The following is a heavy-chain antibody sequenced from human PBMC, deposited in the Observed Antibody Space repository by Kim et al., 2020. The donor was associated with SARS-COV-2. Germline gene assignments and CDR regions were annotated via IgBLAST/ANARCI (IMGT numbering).Heavy chain of an antibody. CDR3: TTLISASGRGV. Sequence: GGSLRLSCAASGFPFSDVWMSWVRQAPGQGLEWVGRIKRKTDGDTTDYAAPVKGRFTVSRDDSKTTLYLQMNSLKIEDTGVYYCTTLISASGRGVWGQGNTVTVSS. D-gene: IGHD6-13*01. V-gene: IGHV3-15*01. CDR1: GFPFSDVW. CDR2: IKRKTDGDTT. J-gene: IGHJ6*02.